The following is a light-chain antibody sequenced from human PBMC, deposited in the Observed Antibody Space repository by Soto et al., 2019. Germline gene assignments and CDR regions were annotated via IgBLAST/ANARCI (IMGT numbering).Light chain of an antibody. V-gene: IGLV2-23*01. CDR3: CAYVGARSYV. CDR2: EGT. CDR1: NNL. J-gene: IGLJ1*01. Sequence: SVLTQPASVSGSRGQSITISCTGTNNLVSWYQQHPGKAPKVVVYEGTKRPSGVSNRFSGSNSGGTASLTISGLQAEDEASYFCCAYVGARSYVFGPGTKVTVL.